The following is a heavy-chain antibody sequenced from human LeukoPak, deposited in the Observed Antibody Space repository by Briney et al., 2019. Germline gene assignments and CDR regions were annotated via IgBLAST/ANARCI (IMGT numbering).Heavy chain of an antibody. Sequence: PGGSLRLSCAASGFTFSSYAMHWVRQAPGKGLEWVAFIRYDGSNKFYADSVKGRFTISRDTSKNTLYLQMNSLRIEDSAMHYCAKAGYCSTTGCPDYYYMDVWGRGATVTVSS. D-gene: IGHD2-2*01. CDR2: IRYDGSNK. CDR1: GFTFSSYA. V-gene: IGHV3-30*02. J-gene: IGHJ6*03. CDR3: AKAGYCSTTGCPDYYYMDV.